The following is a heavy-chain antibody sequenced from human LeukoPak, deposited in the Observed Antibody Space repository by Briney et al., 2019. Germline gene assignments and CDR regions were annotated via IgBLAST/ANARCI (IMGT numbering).Heavy chain of an antibody. CDR3: ARGRGVGNI. CDR1: GCSISSGGCD. V-gene: IGHV4-30-4*08. Sequence: PSETLSLTCTVSGCSISSGGCDWRGIRQPPGKGRGRIANIYYTGSTYNKQSLKTRITIPLDASKNQFSLHLSSVTVADTAVYYCARGRGVGNIWGKGTVVTVSP. D-gene: IGHD6-25*01. CDR2: IYYTGST. J-gene: IGHJ3*02.